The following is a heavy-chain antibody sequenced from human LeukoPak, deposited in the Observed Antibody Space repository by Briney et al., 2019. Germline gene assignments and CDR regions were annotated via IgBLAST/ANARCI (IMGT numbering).Heavy chain of an antibody. D-gene: IGHD3-10*01. CDR2: IRYDGSNK. CDR1: GFTFSSYG. J-gene: IGHJ4*02. V-gene: IGHV3-30*02. CDR3: AKDRKPYGTSGFDY. Sequence: PGGSLRLSCAASGFTFSSYGMHWVRQAPGKGLEWVAFIRYDGSNKYYADSVKGRFTISRDNSKNTLYLQMNSLRAEDTAVYYCAKDRKPYGTSGFDYWGQGTLVTVSS.